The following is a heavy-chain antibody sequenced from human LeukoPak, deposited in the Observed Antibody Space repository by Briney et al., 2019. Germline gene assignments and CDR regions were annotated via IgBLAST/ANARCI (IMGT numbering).Heavy chain of an antibody. CDR1: GYTFINYG. J-gene: IGHJ5*02. V-gene: IGHV1-18*01. D-gene: IGHD3-16*01. Sequence: ASVKVSCKASGYTFINYGISWVRQAPGQGLEWVGWISTFKGNTNYAQKFQGRVTMTTDTSTNTAYMELRSLRSDDTAVYYCARDDSVTAGGWFDPWGQGTLVTVSS. CDR3: ARDDSVTAGGWFDP. CDR2: ISTFKGNT.